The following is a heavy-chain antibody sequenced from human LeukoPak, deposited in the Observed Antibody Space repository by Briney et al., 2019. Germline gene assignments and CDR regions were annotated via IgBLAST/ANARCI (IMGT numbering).Heavy chain of an antibody. J-gene: IGHJ4*02. V-gene: IGHV3-23*01. D-gene: IGHD5-12*01. CDR3: AREVVATRFDN. Sequence: GGSLRLSCAASGFTFSDYAMTWVRQAPGKGLEWVSFIHRSGATTYYADSVKGRFTISRDNVKNTIDLRMSSLRVEDTAVYYCAREVVATRFDNWGQGTLVTVSP. CDR2: IHRSGATT. CDR1: GFTFSDYA.